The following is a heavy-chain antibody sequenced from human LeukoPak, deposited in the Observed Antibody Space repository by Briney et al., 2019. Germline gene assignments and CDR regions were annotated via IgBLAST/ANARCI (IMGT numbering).Heavy chain of an antibody. V-gene: IGHV1-8*03. CDR2: MNPNSGST. CDR3: ARGGYSSGWYGTGGSSFDP. Sequence: GASVKVSCKASGYTFTSYDINWVRQATGQGLEWMGWMNPNSGSTGYAQKFQGRVTITRNTSISTAYMELSSLRSEDTAVYYCARGGYSSGWYGTGGSSFDPWGQGTLVTVSS. J-gene: IGHJ5*02. CDR1: GYTFTSYD. D-gene: IGHD6-19*01.